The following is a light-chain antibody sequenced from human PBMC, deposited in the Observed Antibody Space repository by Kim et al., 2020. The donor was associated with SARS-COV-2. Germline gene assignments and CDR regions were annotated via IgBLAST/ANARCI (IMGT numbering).Light chain of an antibody. CDR2: GAS. J-gene: IGKJ2*01. CDR3: QQYGTSPNT. Sequence: EIVLTQSPGTLSLSPGERATLSCRASQSVSNNYLAWYQQKPGQAPRLLIYGASSRATGIPDRFSGSGSGTDFTLTISRLEPEDFVVYYCQQYGTSPNTLGQGTKLE. V-gene: IGKV3-20*01. CDR1: QSVSNNY.